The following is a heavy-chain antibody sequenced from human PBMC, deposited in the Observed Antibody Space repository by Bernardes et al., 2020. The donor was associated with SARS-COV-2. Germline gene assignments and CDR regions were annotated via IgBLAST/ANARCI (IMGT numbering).Heavy chain of an antibody. V-gene: IGHV4-4*07. CDR1: GGSISSYY. D-gene: IGHD3-22*01. J-gene: IGHJ4*02. CDR3: ARVGLGYYDSSGYYSAFDY. Sequence: TLSLTCTVSGGSISSYYWSWIRQPAGKGLEWIGRIYTSGSTNYNPSLKSRVTMSVDTSKNQFSLKLSSVTAADTAVYYCARVGLGYYDSSGYYSAFDYWGQGTLVTVSS. CDR2: IYTSGST.